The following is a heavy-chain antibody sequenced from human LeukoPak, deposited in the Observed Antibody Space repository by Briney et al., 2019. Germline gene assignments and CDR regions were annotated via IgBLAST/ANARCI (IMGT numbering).Heavy chain of an antibody. CDR3: AKIAICSSTSCYTSSDY. CDR2: IRYDGSNK. Sequence: GGSLRLSCAASGFTFSSYGMHWVRQAPGKGLEWVAFIRYDGSNKYYADSVKGRFTISRDNSKNTLYLQTNSLRAEDTAVYYCAKIAICSSTSCYTSSDYWGQGTLVTVSS. V-gene: IGHV3-30*02. D-gene: IGHD2-2*02. CDR1: GFTFSSYG. J-gene: IGHJ4*02.